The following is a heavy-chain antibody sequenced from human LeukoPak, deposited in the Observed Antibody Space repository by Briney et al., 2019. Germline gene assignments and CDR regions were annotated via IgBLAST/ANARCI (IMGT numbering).Heavy chain of an antibody. J-gene: IGHJ5*02. Sequence: SVKVSCKASGGTFSSYAISWVRQAPGQGLEWMGGIIPIFGTANYAQRFQGRVTITADKSTSTAYMELSSLRSEDTAVYYCANARFPVANWFDPWGQGTLVTVSS. D-gene: IGHD2/OR15-2a*01. CDR1: GGTFSSYA. CDR3: ANARFPVANWFDP. V-gene: IGHV1-69*06. CDR2: IIPIFGTA.